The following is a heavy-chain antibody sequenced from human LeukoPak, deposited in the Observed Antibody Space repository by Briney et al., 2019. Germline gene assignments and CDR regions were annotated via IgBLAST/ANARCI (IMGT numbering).Heavy chain of an antibody. CDR3: AREGSRDFWSGPVYYFDY. Sequence: SETLSLTCTVSGYSINNGYYWGWIRQPPGKGLEWIGSIYHFGRTYYNPSLKSRATISVDTSKSQFSLRLSSVTAADTAVYYCAREGSRDFWSGPVYYFDYWGQGTLVTVSS. V-gene: IGHV4-38-2*02. CDR1: GYSINNGYY. J-gene: IGHJ4*02. D-gene: IGHD3-3*01. CDR2: IYHFGRT.